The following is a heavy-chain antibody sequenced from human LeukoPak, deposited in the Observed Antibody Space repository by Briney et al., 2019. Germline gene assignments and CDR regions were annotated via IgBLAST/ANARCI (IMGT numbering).Heavy chain of an antibody. Sequence: GGSLRLSCAASGFTFSSYGMHWVRQAPGKGLEWVAFIRYDGSNKYYADSVKGRFTISRDNSKNTLYLQMNSLRAEDTAVYYCAKDRVTMVRGVLGYFDYWGQGTLVTVSS. J-gene: IGHJ4*02. CDR1: GFTFSSYG. CDR2: IRYDGSNK. V-gene: IGHV3-30*02. CDR3: AKDRVTMVRGVLGYFDY. D-gene: IGHD3-10*01.